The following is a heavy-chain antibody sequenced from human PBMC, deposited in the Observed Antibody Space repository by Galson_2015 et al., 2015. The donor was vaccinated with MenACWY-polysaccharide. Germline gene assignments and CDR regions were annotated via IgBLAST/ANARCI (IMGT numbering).Heavy chain of an antibody. CDR2: IHYSGNT. CDR1: GGSIRSYY. D-gene: IGHD2-21*02. CDR3: ARFGVTPQSSRQYYLDF. Sequence: ETLSLTCTVSGGSIRSYYWSWLRQPPGRGLEWIGHIHYSGNTYYNSSLNSRVTISVDTSKNQFSLKLNSVTAADTAVYYCARFGVTPQSSRQYYLDFWGQGTLVTVSS. V-gene: IGHV4-59*01. J-gene: IGHJ4*02.